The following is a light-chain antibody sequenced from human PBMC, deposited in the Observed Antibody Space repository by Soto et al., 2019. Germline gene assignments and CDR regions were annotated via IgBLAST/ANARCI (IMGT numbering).Light chain of an antibody. CDR2: GAS. CDR3: HQIFSAPFT. J-gene: IGKJ2*01. V-gene: IGKV1-39*01. Sequence: PMTQSPSSLSASVGDRVTVTCRASQTIKKYLNWYQCKPGKAPKLLIYGASNLQRGVPSRFSGSGSGTDFTLTISRLETEDFATYYCHQIFSAPFTFGQGTGLE. CDR1: QTIKKY.